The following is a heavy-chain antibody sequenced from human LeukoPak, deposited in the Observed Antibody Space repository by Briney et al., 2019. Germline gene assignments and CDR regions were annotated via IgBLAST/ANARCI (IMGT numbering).Heavy chain of an antibody. CDR3: ARGAPGLHYRSIDY. V-gene: IGHV3-48*01. CDR1: GFTFSGYS. Sequence: PGGSLRLSCAASGFTFSGYSMNWVRQAPGKGLEWVSYISSSSTTIYYADSVKGRFTISRDSAKSSLYLQMNSLRAEDTAVYYCARGAPGLHYRSIDYWGQGTLVTASS. J-gene: IGHJ4*02. D-gene: IGHD4-11*01. CDR2: ISSSSTTI.